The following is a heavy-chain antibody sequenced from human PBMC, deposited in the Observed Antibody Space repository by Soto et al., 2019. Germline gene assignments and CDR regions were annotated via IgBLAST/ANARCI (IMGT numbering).Heavy chain of an antibody. Sequence: LLTICLSWTVSGGSCIGGSGSWSWIRQPPGKGREWVGYVYHTGRTSYNPSLKSRVSISMDTSKNQFSLNLDSVTAADTAVYFCARDFAYSASLGQGTLVTVSS. V-gene: IGHV4-61*01. CDR3: ARDFAYSAS. CDR1: GGSCIGGSGS. CDR2: VYHTGRT. J-gene: IGHJ4*02.